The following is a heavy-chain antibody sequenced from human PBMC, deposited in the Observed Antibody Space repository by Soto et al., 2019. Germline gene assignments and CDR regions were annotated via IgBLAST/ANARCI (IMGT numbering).Heavy chain of an antibody. J-gene: IGHJ4*02. Sequence: QVQLRESGPGLVRPSETLSLTCTVSGGSITGYYWSWIRQPPGKGLEWIGYLYDSGTTTYNAALKSRVTISADTSKNQFSLNLRSVTAADTAVYYCARRNYGEEGYFFDFWGQGLLVTVSS. CDR2: LYDSGTT. CDR3: ARRNYGEEGYFFDF. CDR1: GGSITGYY. D-gene: IGHD4-17*01. V-gene: IGHV4-59*08.